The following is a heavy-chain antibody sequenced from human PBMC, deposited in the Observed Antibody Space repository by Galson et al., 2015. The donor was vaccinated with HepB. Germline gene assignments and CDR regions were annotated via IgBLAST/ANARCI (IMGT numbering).Heavy chain of an antibody. J-gene: IGHJ6*02. Sequence: SLRLSCAASGFTFDDYGMSWVRQAPGKGLEWVSGINWNGGSTGYADSVKGRFTISRDNAKNSLYLQMNSLRAEDTAVYYCARDLSTYSSSWYTPYYYYYGMDVWGQGTTVTVSS. D-gene: IGHD6-13*01. CDR3: ARDLSTYSSSWYTPYYYYYGMDV. V-gene: IGHV3-20*04. CDR1: GFTFDDYG. CDR2: INWNGGST.